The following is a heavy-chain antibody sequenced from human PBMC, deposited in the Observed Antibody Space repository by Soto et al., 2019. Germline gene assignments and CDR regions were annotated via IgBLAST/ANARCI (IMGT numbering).Heavy chain of an antibody. V-gene: IGHV1-3*01. CDR3: AKGVRERDW. J-gene: IGHJ4*02. D-gene: IGHD1-26*01. CDR2: INDXNGNT. Sequence: XSVKVSCKASGCTFTRYAMHWVRQAPGQRLGWRXGINDXNGNTKYSQNXXGRVTITXXKSESTAYMELRSMRSDDPAVYYWAKGVRERDWWGRGTVVTVS. CDR1: GCTFTRYA.